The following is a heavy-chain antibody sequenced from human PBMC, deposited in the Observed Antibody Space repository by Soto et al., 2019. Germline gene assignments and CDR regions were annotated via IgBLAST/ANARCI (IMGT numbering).Heavy chain of an antibody. D-gene: IGHD6-13*01. CDR1: GGTFSSYA. Sequence: QVQLVQSGAEVKKPGSSVKVSCKASGGTFSSYAISWVRQAPGQGLEWMGGIIPIFGTANYAQKFQGRVTITADESTSTAYVELSSLRSEDTAVYYCARDRGIAAAGTGYFDYWGQGTLVTVSS. CDR3: ARDRGIAAAGTGYFDY. J-gene: IGHJ4*02. V-gene: IGHV1-69*01. CDR2: IIPIFGTA.